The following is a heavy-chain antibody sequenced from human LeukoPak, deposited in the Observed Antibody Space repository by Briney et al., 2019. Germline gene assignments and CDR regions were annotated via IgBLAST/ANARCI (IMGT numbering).Heavy chain of an antibody. CDR3: AKDKSDYEFDY. CDR1: GFTFSSYG. D-gene: IGHD4-17*01. Sequence: GRSLRLSCAASGFTFSSYGMHWVRQAPGKGLEWVAVISYDGSNKYNADSVKGRFTISRDNSKNTLYLQMNSLRAEDTAVYYCAKDKSDYEFDYWGQGTLVTVSS. J-gene: IGHJ4*02. V-gene: IGHV3-30*18. CDR2: ISYDGSNK.